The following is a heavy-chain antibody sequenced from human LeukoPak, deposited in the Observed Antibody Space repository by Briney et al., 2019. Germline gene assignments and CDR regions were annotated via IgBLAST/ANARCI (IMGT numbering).Heavy chain of an antibody. CDR2: INPNSGGT. V-gene: IGHV1-2*04. J-gene: IGHJ4*02. D-gene: IGHD2-15*01. CDR3: ARDLGYCSGGSCYWGYYFDY. CDR1: GYTFTGYY. Sequence: ASVKVSCKASGYTFTGYYMHWVRQAPGQGLEWMGWINPNSGGTNYAQKFQGWVTMTRDTSISTAYMELSRLRSDDTAVYYCARDLGYCSGGSCYWGYYFDYWGQRTLVTVSS.